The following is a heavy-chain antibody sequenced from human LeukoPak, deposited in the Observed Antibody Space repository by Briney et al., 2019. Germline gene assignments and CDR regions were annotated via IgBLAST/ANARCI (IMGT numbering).Heavy chain of an antibody. J-gene: IGHJ5*02. Sequence: SETLSLTCTVSGGSISSYYWSWIRQPPGKGLEWIAYICYSGSTNYNPSLKSRVTLSVDTSKNQFSLNLNSVTAADTAVYYCAKGAGPPWFDPWGQGTLVTVSS. CDR2: ICYSGST. V-gene: IGHV4-59*08. D-gene: IGHD6-19*01. CDR1: GGSISSYY. CDR3: AKGAGPPWFDP.